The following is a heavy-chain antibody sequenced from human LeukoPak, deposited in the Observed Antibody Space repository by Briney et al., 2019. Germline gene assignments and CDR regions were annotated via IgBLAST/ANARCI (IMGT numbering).Heavy chain of an antibody. J-gene: IGHJ4*02. CDR3: ARDGSRIAVAGTAYYFDY. D-gene: IGHD6-19*01. Sequence: GASVKVSCKASGYTFTSYGISWVRQAPGQRLEWMGWINAGNGNTKYSQEFQGRVTITRDTSASTAYMELSSLRSEDMAVYYCARDGSRIAVAGTAYYFDYWGQGTLVTVSS. CDR1: GYTFTSYG. V-gene: IGHV1-3*03. CDR2: INAGNGNT.